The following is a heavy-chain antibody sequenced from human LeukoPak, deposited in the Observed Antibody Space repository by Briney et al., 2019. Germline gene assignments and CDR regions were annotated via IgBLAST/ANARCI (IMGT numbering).Heavy chain of an antibody. CDR2: IIPIFGT. V-gene: IGHV1-69*06. D-gene: IGHD2-15*01. Sequence: SVKVSCKASGGTFSSYAISWVRQAPGQGLEWMGGIIPIFGTNYAQKFQGRVTITADKSTSTAYMELSSLRSEDTAVYYCARDNCSGGSCYDYWGQGTLVTVSS. J-gene: IGHJ4*02. CDR1: GGTFSSYA. CDR3: ARDNCSGGSCYDY.